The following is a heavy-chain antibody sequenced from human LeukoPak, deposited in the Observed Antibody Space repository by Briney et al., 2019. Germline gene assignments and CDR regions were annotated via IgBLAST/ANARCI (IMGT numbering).Heavy chain of an antibody. CDR3: AKTQYSYGYAGY. CDR1: GFIFSNYN. D-gene: IGHD5-18*01. J-gene: IGHJ4*02. CDR2: ISGSGGST. V-gene: IGHV3-23*01. Sequence: GGSLRLSCAASGFIFSNYNMNWVRQAPGKGLEWVSAISGSGGSTYYADSVKGRFTISRDNSKNTLYLQMNSLRAEDTAVYYCAKTQYSYGYAGYWGQGTLVTVSS.